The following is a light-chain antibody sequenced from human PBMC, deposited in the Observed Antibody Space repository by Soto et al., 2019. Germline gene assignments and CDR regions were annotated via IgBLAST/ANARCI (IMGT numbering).Light chain of an antibody. J-gene: IGKJ1*01. V-gene: IGKV2-28*01. CDR3: MQALQTRT. CDR1: QSFLHSNGYYY. CDR2: LGS. Sequence: DIVMIQSPPSLPVTPGEPDSISFSSSQSFLHSNGYYYLDWYLQKPGQSPQLLIYLGSNRASGVPDRFSGSGSGTDFTLKISRVEAEDVGVYYCMQALQTRTFGQGTKVDIK.